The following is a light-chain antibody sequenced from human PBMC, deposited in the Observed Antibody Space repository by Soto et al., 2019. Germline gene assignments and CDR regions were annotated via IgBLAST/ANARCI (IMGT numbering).Light chain of an antibody. CDR1: QSVDIN. V-gene: IGKV3-15*01. CDR3: QQYRSWPRT. Sequence: EIVLSQSPATLSVSPGERVTLSCRASQSVDINLAWYQQKPGQAPRLLIYGASTRATDMPGRFSGRGAGAEFTLTISSLQSEDFAVYYCQQYRSWPRTFGQGTMADVK. CDR2: GAS. J-gene: IGKJ1*01.